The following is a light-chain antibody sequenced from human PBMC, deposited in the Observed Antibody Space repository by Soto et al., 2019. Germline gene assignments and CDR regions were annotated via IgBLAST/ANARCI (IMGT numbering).Light chain of an antibody. CDR1: QSLTNNY. Sequence: IVLTQTQRTLSLSPGEIATLSCRASQSLTNNYSAWYQQKPGRALRLLIDGASTRATGIPDRFSGSGSGKDFTLTISRLEPEDVAVYYCQQYEAVVTFGQGTKVDIK. CDR3: QQYEAVVT. V-gene: IGKV3-20*01. J-gene: IGKJ1*01. CDR2: GAS.